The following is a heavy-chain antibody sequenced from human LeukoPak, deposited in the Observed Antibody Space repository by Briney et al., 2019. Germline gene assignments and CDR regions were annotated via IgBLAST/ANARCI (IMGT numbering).Heavy chain of an antibody. CDR3: AKEGHYYGSGSYRGYYYGMDV. J-gene: IGHJ6*04. V-gene: IGHV3-30*18. CDR2: ISYDGSNK. CDR1: GFTFSSYG. D-gene: IGHD3-10*01. Sequence: GRSLRLSCAASGFTFSSYGTHWVRQAPGKGLEWVAVISYDGSNKYYADSVKGRFTISRDNPKNTLYLQMNSLRAEDTAVYYCAKEGHYYGSGSYRGYYYGMDVWGKGTTVTVSS.